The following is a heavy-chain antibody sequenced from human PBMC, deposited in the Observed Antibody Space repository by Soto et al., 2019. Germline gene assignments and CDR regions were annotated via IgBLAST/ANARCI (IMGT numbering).Heavy chain of an antibody. J-gene: IGHJ5*02. CDR3: ARHGGGYSSSWYPVPGNWFDP. V-gene: IGHV4-39*01. D-gene: IGHD6-13*01. CDR1: GGSISSSSYY. CDR2: IYYSGST. Sequence: QLQLQESGPGLVKPSETLSLTCTVSGGSISSSSYYWGWIRQPPGKGLEWIGSIYYSGSTYYNPSLKSRVSISVDTSKNQFSLKLSSVTAADTAVYYCARHGGGYSSSWYPVPGNWFDPWGQGTLVTVSS.